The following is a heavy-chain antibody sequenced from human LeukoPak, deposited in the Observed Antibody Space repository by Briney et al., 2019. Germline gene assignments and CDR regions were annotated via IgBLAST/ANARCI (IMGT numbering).Heavy chain of an antibody. CDR1: GFTFSSYW. Sequence: GGSLRLSCAASGFTFSSYWMSWVRQAPGKGLEWVANIKQDGSEKYYVDSTKGRFTISRDNAQNSLYLQMNSLRAEDTAVYYCARDLREDYSNYLTYWGQGTLVTVSS. J-gene: IGHJ4*02. V-gene: IGHV3-7*01. CDR2: IKQDGSEK. D-gene: IGHD4-11*01. CDR3: ARDLREDYSNYLTY.